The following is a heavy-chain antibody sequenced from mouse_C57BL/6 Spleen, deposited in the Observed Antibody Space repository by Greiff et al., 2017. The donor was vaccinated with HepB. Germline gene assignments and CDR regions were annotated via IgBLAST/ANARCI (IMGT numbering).Heavy chain of an antibody. D-gene: IGHD3-3*01. CDR2: ISDGGSYT. Sequence: EVQRVESGGGLVKPGGSLKLSCAASGFTFSSYAMSWVRQTPEKRLEWVATISDGGSYTYYTDNVKGRFTISRDNAKNNLYLQMSHLKSEDTAMYYCAREEGPAWFAYWGQGTLVTVSA. V-gene: IGHV5-4*01. CDR1: GFTFSSYA. CDR3: AREEGPAWFAY. J-gene: IGHJ3*01.